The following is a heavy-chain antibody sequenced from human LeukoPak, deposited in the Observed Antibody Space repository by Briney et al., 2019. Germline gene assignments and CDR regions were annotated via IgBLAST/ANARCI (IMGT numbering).Heavy chain of an antibody. CDR3: AHLPMIARGHDAFDI. D-gene: IGHD3-22*01. CDR2: IYWNDDK. V-gene: IGHV2-5*01. Sequence: SGPTLVNPPQTLSLTCTFSGFSLSTSGVGVGWIRQPPGKALEWLSLIYWNDDKRYSPSLKSRLTITKDTSKNQVVLTMTNMDPVDTATYYCAHLPMIARGHDAFDIWGQGTMVTVSS. CDR1: GFSLSTSGVG. J-gene: IGHJ3*02.